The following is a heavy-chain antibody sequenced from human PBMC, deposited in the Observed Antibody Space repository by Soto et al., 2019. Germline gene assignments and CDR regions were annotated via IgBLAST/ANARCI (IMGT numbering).Heavy chain of an antibody. D-gene: IGHD6-13*01. J-gene: IGHJ6*02. CDR1: GFSLSTSGMC. Sequence: SGPTLVNPTQTLTLTCTFSGFSLSTSGMCVSWIRQPPGKALEWLALIDWDDDKYYSTSLKTRLTISKDTSKNQVVLTMTNMDPVDTATYYCARIRVGSSSWPKYYYYYYGMDVWGQGTTVTVSS. CDR3: ARIRVGSSSWPKYYYYYYGMDV. V-gene: IGHV2-70*01. CDR2: IDWDDDK.